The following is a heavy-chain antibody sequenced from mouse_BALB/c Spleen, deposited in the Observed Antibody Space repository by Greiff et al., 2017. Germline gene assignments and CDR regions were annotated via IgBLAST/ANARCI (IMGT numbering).Heavy chain of an antibody. J-gene: IGHJ4*01. CDR2: ISTYYGDA. V-gene: IGHV1-67*01. CDR3: ARGGYAYAMDY. CDR1: GYTFTDYA. Sequence: VQLQQSGPELVRPGVSVKISCKGSGYTFTDYAMHWVKQSHAKSLEWIGVISTYYGDASYNQKFKGKATMTVDKSSSTAYMELARLTSEDSAIYYCARGGYAYAMDYWGQGTSVTVSS. D-gene: IGHD2-14*01.